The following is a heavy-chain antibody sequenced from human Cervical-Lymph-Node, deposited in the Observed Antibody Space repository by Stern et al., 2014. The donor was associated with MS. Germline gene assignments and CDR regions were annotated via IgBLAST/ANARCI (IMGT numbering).Heavy chain of an antibody. V-gene: IGHV1-69*17. CDR3: ARTDTAMATKHAFDI. D-gene: IGHD5-18*01. J-gene: IGHJ3*02. Sequence: VQLVQSGAEVKKPGSSVKDSCKASGGTFSSYAISWVRQAPGQGLEWMGGIIPIFGIANYAQKFQGRVTITADKSTSTAYMELSSLRSEDTAVYYCARTDTAMATKHAFDIWGQGTMVTVSS. CDR1: GGTFSSYA. CDR2: IIPIFGIA.